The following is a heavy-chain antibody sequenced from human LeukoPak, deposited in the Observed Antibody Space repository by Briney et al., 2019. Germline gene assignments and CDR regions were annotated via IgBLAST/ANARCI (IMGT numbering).Heavy chain of an antibody. CDR2: INHSGST. D-gene: IGHD2-15*01. CDR3: ARGVVVAATHWFDP. J-gene: IGHJ5*02. Sequence: SETLSLTCAVYSGSFSGYYWSWIRQPPGKGLEWIGEINHSGSTNYNPSLKSRVTISVDTSKNQFSLKLSSVTAADTAVYYCARGVVVAATHWFDPWGQGTLVIVSS. CDR1: SGSFSGYY. V-gene: IGHV4-34*01.